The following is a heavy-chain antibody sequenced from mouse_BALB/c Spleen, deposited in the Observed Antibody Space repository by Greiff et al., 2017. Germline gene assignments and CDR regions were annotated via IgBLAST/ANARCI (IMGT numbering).Heavy chain of an antibody. CDR3: ARSGGHYYAMDY. D-gene: IGHD3-1*01. V-gene: IGHV14-3*02. J-gene: IGHJ4*01. CDR2: IDPANGNT. Sequence: EVQLVESGAELVKPGASVKLSCTASGFNIKDTYMHWVKQRPEQGLEWIGRIDPANGNTKYDPKFQGKATITADTSSNTAYLQLSSLTSEDTAVYYCARSGGHYYAMDYWGQGTSVTVSS. CDR1: GFNIKDTY.